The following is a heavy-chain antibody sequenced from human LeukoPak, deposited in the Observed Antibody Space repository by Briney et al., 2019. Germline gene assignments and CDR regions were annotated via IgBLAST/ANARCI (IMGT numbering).Heavy chain of an antibody. CDR2: IYTSGST. V-gene: IGHV4-4*07. D-gene: IGHD1-1*01. CDR1: GGSFSGYY. CDR3: ARDAFGPNPGLNGLQR. J-gene: IGHJ3*01. Sequence: SETLSLTCAVYGGSFSGYYWSWIRQPAGKGLEWIGRIYTSGSTNYNPSLKSRVTISVDTSKNQFSLKLSSVTAADTAVYYCARDAFGPNPGLNGLQRWGQGTMVTVSS.